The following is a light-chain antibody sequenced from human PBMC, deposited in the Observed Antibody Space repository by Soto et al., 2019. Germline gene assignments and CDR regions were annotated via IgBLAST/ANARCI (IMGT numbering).Light chain of an antibody. CDR1: TSDVGGYNY. V-gene: IGLV2-14*01. CDR3: SSYTSSSTVV. J-gene: IGLJ3*02. Sequence: QSALTQPASVSGSPGQSITISCTGTTSDVGGYNYVSWFQQHPGNAPKLMIYEVNYRPSGVSNRFSGSKSGNTASLTISGLQAEEEADYYCSSYTSSSTVVFGGGTKLTVL. CDR2: EVN.